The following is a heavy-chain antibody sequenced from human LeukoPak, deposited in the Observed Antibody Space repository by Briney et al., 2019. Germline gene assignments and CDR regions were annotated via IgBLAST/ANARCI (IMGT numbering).Heavy chain of an antibody. V-gene: IGHV3-9*01. CDR1: GFTFDDCA. D-gene: IGHD6-13*01. CDR3: VKDGGRDTAAAYY. CDR2: ILRNSGSI. Sequence: SLKISCAASGFTFDDCAMHWVRQAPGKGLEWVSGILRNSGSIGYADSVKGRFTISRDDAKNSLYLQMNSLRAEDTALYYCVKDGGRDTAAAYYWGQGTLVSVSS. J-gene: IGHJ4*02.